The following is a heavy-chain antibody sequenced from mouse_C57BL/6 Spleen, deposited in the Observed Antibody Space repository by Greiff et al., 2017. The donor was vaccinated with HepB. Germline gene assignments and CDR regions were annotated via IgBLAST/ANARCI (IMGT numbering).Heavy chain of an antibody. CDR2: IDPSDSET. D-gene: IGHD2-1*01. V-gene: IGHV1-52*01. Sequence: QVQLQQPGAELVRPGSSVKLSCKASGYTFTSYWMHWVKQRPIQGLEWIGNIDPSDSETHYNQKFKDKATLTVDKSSSTAYMQLSSLPSEDSAVYYCARGLSYGNYGAWFAYWGQGTLVTVSA. CDR1: GYTFTSYW. CDR3: ARGLSYGNYGAWFAY. J-gene: IGHJ3*01.